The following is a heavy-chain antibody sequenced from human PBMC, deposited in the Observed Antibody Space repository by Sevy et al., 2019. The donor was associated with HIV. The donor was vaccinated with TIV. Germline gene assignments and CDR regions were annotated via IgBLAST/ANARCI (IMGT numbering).Heavy chain of an antibody. D-gene: IGHD3-3*01. CDR1: GDSISGYY. CDR3: ARAWSGYYYAMDV. V-gene: IGHV4-59*01. Sequence: SETLSLTCTVSGDSISGYYWSWIRQPPGKGLQWIAYIYYNGRTNYNPSLKRRVTISEDTSKNQFSLRLTSVTAADTAVYYCARAWSGYYYAMDVWGQGTTVTVSS. CDR2: IYYNGRT. J-gene: IGHJ6*02.